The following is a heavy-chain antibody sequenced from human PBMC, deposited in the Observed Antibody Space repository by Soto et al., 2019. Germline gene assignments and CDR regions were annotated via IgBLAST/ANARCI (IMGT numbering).Heavy chain of an antibody. CDR3: ARSGGSLDY. Sequence: PSETLSLTCTVSGGSISSYYWSWIRQPPGKGLERIGYIYYSGSTNYNPSLKSRVTISVDTSKNQFSLKLNSVTAADTAVYYCARSGGSLDYWGQGNLVTVSS. J-gene: IGHJ4*02. D-gene: IGHD2-15*01. V-gene: IGHV4-59*01. CDR2: IYYSGST. CDR1: GGSISSYY.